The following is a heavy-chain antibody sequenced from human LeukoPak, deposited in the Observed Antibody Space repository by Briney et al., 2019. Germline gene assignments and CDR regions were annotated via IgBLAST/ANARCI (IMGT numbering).Heavy chain of an antibody. D-gene: IGHD3-10*01. J-gene: IGHJ6*03. CDR2: IYYSGST. V-gene: IGHV4-59*01. CDR3: ARATYHSGAGSYIYYYMDV. CDR1: GGSISSYY. Sequence: SETLSLTCTVSGGSISSYYWSWIRQPPGKGLEWIGYIYYSGSTNYNPSLKSRVTISVDTSKNQFSLKLNSVIAADTAVYYCARATYHSGAGSYIYYYMDVWGKGTTVTVSS.